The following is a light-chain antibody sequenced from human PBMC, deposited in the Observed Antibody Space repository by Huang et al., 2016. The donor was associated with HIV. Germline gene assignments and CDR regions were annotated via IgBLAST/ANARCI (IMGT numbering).Light chain of an antibody. J-gene: IGKJ4*01. Sequence: EIVLTQSPATLSVSPGERASQSVSSYLAWYQQKPGQAPRRLIYDAANRATGIPARFSGSGSGTDFTLTISSLEPGDFAVYYCQQRSNWPPTFGGGTKVEIK. V-gene: IGKV3-11*01. CDR3: QQRSNWPPT. CDR2: DAA. CDR1: QSVSSY.